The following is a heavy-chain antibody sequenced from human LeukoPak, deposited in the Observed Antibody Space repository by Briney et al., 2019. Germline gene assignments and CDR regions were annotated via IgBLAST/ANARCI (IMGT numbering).Heavy chain of an antibody. V-gene: IGHV4-59*01. D-gene: IGHD6-19*01. CDR3: AREARGGWSPWFDP. CDR1: GGSISSYY. J-gene: IGHJ5*02. CDR2: IYYSGST. Sequence: SETLSLTCTVSGGSISSYYWSWIRQPPGRGLEWIGYIYYSGSTNYNPSLKSRVTISVDTSKNQFSLKLSSVTAADTAVYYCAREARGGWSPWFDPWGQGTLVTVSS.